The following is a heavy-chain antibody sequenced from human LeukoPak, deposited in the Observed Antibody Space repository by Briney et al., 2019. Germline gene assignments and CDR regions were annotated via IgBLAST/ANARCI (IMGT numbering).Heavy chain of an antibody. Sequence: APVKVSCKASGYTFTGYYMHWVRQAPGQGLEWMGWINPNSGGTNYAQKFQGRVTMTRDTSISTDYMELSRLRSDDTAVYYCARDPWETGTTVDYWGQGTLVTVSS. D-gene: IGHD1-7*01. CDR2: INPNSGGT. J-gene: IGHJ4*02. CDR1: GYTFTGYY. CDR3: ARDPWETGTTVDY. V-gene: IGHV1-2*02.